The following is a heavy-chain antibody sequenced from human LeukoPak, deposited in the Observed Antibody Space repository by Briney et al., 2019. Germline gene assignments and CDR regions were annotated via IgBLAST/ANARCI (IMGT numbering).Heavy chain of an antibody. Sequence: GGSLRLSCAASGFAFRSNWMAWVRQAPGMGLEWVANMKEDASQKKYLDSVRGRFTITRDNAKNSLFLQMDSLRAEDTAVYYCASHGYINNWYYFQHWGQGVLVTVSS. D-gene: IGHD2-2*02. J-gene: IGHJ1*01. V-gene: IGHV3-7*01. CDR3: ASHGYINNWYYFQH. CDR1: GFAFRSNW. CDR2: MKEDASQK.